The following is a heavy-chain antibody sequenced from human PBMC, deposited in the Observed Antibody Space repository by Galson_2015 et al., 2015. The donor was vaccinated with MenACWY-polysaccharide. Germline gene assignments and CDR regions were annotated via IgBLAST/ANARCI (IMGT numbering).Heavy chain of an antibody. Sequence: SLRLSCAGSGFIFSSHWMNWVRQLPGEGLVWVSRVNGDGSIIDYADSVKGRFTTSRDNAKNMVFLQMDRLRAEDTAVYYCVRASNCDADYWGQGTLVTVSS. V-gene: IGHV3-74*01. CDR3: VRASNCDADY. CDR2: VNGDGSII. D-gene: IGHD2-21*01. J-gene: IGHJ4*02. CDR1: GFIFSSHW.